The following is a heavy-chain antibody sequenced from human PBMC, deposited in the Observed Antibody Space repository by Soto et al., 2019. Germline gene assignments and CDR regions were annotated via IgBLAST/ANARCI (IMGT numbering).Heavy chain of an antibody. V-gene: IGHV1-69*13. CDR3: ASQGGSLYYYYGMDV. CDR2: IIPIFGTA. CDR1: GYTFTTYG. J-gene: IGHJ6*02. D-gene: IGHD2-15*01. Sequence: EASVKVSCKASGYTFTTYGISWVRQAPGQGLEWMGGIIPIFGTANYAQKFQGRVTITADESTSTAYMELSSLRSEDTAVYYCASQGGSLYYYYGMDVWGQGTTVTVSS.